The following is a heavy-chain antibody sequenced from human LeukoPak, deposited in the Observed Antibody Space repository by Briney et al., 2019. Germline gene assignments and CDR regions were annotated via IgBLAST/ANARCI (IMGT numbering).Heavy chain of an antibody. D-gene: IGHD6-13*01. CDR3: ARTYSSNWYPAFDI. CDR1: GGSISGSSYY. V-gene: IGHV4-39*01. J-gene: IGHJ3*02. Sequence: KPSETLSLTCTVSGGSISGSSYYWGWIRQPPGKGLEWIGSIYYSGSTSYNPSLKSRVGIPVDTSKNQFSLKLSSVTAADTAVYYCARTYSSNWYPAFDIWGQGTMVTVSS. CDR2: IYYSGST.